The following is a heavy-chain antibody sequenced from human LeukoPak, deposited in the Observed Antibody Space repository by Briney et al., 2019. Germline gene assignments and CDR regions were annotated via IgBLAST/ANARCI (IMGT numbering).Heavy chain of an antibody. CDR2: ISGNGGST. CDR1: GFIFSNYA. D-gene: IGHD6-19*01. Sequence: GSLRLSCVASGFIFSNYAMSWVRQAPGKGLEWVSGISGNGGSTSYADSVKGRFTISRDNSKNTLYVQMNSLRAEDTAVYYCARDLAVAADYWGQGTLVTVSS. V-gene: IGHV3-23*01. CDR3: ARDLAVAADY. J-gene: IGHJ4*02.